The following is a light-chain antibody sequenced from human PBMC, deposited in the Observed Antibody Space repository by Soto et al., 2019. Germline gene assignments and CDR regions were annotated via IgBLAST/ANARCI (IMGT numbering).Light chain of an antibody. V-gene: IGKV1-39*01. Sequence: DLQMIQSPSSLSASVGDRVTITCRARQSIHSYLNWYQQKPGKAPKLLIYAASSLQSGVPSRFSGSGSGTDFTLTISSLQPEDFATYYCQQSYSTPPITFGQGTRLEIK. CDR1: QSIHSY. J-gene: IGKJ5*01. CDR2: AAS. CDR3: QQSYSTPPIT.